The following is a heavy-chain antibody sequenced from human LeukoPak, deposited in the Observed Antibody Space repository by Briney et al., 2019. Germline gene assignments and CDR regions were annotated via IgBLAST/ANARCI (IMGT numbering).Heavy chain of an antibody. CDR1: GFTFSSYA. Sequence: GGSLRLSCAASGFTFSSYAMSWVRQAPGKGLEWVSAISGSGGSTYYADSVKGRFTISRDNAKNSLYLQMNSLRAEDTAVYYCARVLRSGGDWDAFDIWGQGTMVTVSS. V-gene: IGHV3-23*01. CDR2: ISGSGGST. J-gene: IGHJ3*02. CDR3: ARVLRSGGDWDAFDI. D-gene: IGHD2-15*01.